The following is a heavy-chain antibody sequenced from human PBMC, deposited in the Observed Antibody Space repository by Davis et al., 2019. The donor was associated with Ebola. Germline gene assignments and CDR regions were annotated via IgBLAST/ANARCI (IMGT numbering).Heavy chain of an antibody. J-gene: IGHJ4*02. D-gene: IGHD2/OR15-2a*01. Sequence: SETLSLTCAVYGGSFSGYYWSWIRQPPGKGLEWIGYIYYSGSTNYNPSLKSRVTISVDTSKNQFSLKLTSVTAADTAVYYCARHPTFDGALDFCRQGTLVTVSS. CDR1: GGSFSGYY. V-gene: IGHV4-59*08. CDR3: ARHPTFDGALDF. CDR2: IYYSGST.